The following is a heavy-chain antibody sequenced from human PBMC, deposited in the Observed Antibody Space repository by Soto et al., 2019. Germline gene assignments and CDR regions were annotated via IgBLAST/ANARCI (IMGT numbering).Heavy chain of an antibody. Sequence: KPSETLSLTCAVYGGSFSGYYWSWIRQPPGKXLEWIGEINHSGSTNYNPSLKSRVTISVDTSKNQFSLKLSSVTAADTAVYYCARELGYCSGGSCFRYYYYGMDVWGQGTTVTVSS. CDR2: INHSGST. CDR3: ARELGYCSGGSCFRYYYYGMDV. D-gene: IGHD2-15*01. CDR1: GGSFSGYY. V-gene: IGHV4-34*01. J-gene: IGHJ6*02.